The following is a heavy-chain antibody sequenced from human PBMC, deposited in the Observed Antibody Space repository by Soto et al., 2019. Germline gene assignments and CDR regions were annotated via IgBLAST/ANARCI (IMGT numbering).Heavy chain of an antibody. Sequence: PGGSLRLSCAASGFTISSRDNHAMSWVRQAPGKGPEWISTISSDGSNRHYADSVLGRFTISRDNSKNTLYLQMNSLRAEDTAVYYCTSSRPYFAPLSDYYYYGMDVWGQGTTVTVSS. CDR3: TSSRPYFAPLSDYYYYGMDV. CDR2: ISSDGSNR. J-gene: IGHJ6*02. D-gene: IGHD3-9*01. CDR1: GFTISSRDNHA. V-gene: IGHV3-23*01.